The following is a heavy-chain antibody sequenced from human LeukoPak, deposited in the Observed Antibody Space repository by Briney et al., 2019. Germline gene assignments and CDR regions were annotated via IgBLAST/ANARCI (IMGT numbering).Heavy chain of an antibody. Sequence: PGGSLRLSCAASGFTFSSYAMSWVRQAPGKGLEWVSAISSSGGSTNYADSVKGRLTISRDNLKNTLYLQMNSLRAEDTAVYYCAKAGVGATVFDYWGQGTLVTVSS. V-gene: IGHV3-23*01. J-gene: IGHJ4*02. D-gene: IGHD1-26*01. CDR1: GFTFSSYA. CDR2: ISSSGGST. CDR3: AKAGVGATVFDY.